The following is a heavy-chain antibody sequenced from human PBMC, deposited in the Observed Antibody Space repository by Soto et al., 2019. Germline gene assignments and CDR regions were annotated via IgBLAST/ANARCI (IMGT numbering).Heavy chain of an antibody. CDR1: GNTFTGYY. CDR2: INPNSGGT. Sequence: ASVKVSCKASGNTFTGYYIHWVRQAPGQGLEWMGWINPNSGGTNCAQKFQGWVTMTGDTSISTAYMELSRLTSDDTAVYYCAGGPALSRYETSGSYDFWGQGTLVTVPS. V-gene: IGHV1-2*04. J-gene: IGHJ4*02. D-gene: IGHD3-22*01. CDR3: AGGPALSRYETSGSYDF.